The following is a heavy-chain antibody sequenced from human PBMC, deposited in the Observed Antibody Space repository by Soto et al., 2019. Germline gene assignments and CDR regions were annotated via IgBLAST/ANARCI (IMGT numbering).Heavy chain of an antibody. Sequence: EVQLVESGGGLVQPGRSLRLSCAASGFTFDDYAMHWVRQAPGKGLEWVSGISWNSGSIGYADSVKGRFTISRDNAKNSLYLQMNSLRAEDTALYSCAKGRYWFDPWGQGTLVTVSS. J-gene: IGHJ5*02. CDR1: GFTFDDYA. V-gene: IGHV3-9*01. CDR3: AKGRYWFDP. CDR2: ISWNSGSI.